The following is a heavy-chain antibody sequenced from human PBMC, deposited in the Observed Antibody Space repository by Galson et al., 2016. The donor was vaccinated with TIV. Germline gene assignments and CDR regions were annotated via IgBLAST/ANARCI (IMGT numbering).Heavy chain of an antibody. Sequence: SLRLSCASSGLSVSSNYMTWVRQAPGKGLEWLSLISDGGNTYYSGSVRGRFTISRDNSKNTLYLQMSSLRAEDTAVYYCARDRVVDATYYYYYYGLDVWGQGTTVTVSS. CDR1: GLSVSSNY. D-gene: IGHD2-15*01. V-gene: IGHV3-66*02. CDR2: ISDGGNT. CDR3: ARDRVVDATYYYYYYGLDV. J-gene: IGHJ6*02.